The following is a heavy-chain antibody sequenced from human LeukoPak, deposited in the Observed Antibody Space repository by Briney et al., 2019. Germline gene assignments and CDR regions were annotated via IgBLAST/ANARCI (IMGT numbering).Heavy chain of an antibody. D-gene: IGHD3-10*01. J-gene: IGHJ5*02. CDR1: GFTFPYYW. Sequence: GGSLRLSRGAPGFTFPYYWIAWGGQAPGKGLEWVANIKQDGSENYYVDSVKGRFTISRDNAKNSLYLQKNSLRPDDTAVYYCARAASYDYGSGKRYYWCVPWGQGTLVTVSS. CDR3: ARAASYDYGSGKRYYWCVP. CDR2: IKQDGSEN. V-gene: IGHV3-7*04.